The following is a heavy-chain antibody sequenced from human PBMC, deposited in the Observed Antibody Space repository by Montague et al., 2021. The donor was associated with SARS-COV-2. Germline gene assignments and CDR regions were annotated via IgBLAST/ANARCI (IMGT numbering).Heavy chain of an antibody. CDR2: IYYSGST. V-gene: IGHV4-39*01. CDR3: ARFPTSYYYDSKAAPATPDAFDI. Sequence: SETLSLTCTVSGGSISSSSYYWVWIRQPPGKGLEWIGSIYYSGSTYYNPSLKSRVTISVDTSKNQFSLKLFSVTATDTAVYYSARFPTSYYYDSKAAPATPDAFDIWGQGTMVTVSS. D-gene: IGHD3-22*01. J-gene: IGHJ3*02. CDR1: GGSISSSSYY.